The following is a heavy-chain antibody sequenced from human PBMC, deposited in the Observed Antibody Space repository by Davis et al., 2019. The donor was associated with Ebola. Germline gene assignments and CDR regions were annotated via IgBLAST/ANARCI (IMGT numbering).Heavy chain of an antibody. V-gene: IGHV5-51*01. CDR1: GYSLTSYW. D-gene: IGHD1-26*01. CDR3: ARQGGGSGRFTSFDY. J-gene: IGHJ4*02. CDR2: IFPGDSDT. Sequence: KVSCKGSGYSLTSYWIAWVRQMPGKGLEWMGVIFPGDSDTRYSPSFQGQVTISADRSISTAYLQWSSLKASDTAMYYCARQGGGSGRFTSFDYWGQGTLVTVSS.